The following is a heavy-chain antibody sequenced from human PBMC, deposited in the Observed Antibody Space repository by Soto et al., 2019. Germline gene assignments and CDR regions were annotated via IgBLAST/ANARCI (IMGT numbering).Heavy chain of an antibody. CDR3: ATQVGATPDYFDY. Sequence: SETLSLTCTVSGGSISSGGYYWSWIRQHPGKGLEWIGYIYYSGSTYYNPSLKSRVTISVDTSKNQFSLKLSSVTAADTAVYYCATQVGATPDYFDYWGQGTLVTVSS. J-gene: IGHJ4*02. CDR1: GGSISSGGYY. V-gene: IGHV4-31*03. D-gene: IGHD1-26*01. CDR2: IYYSGST.